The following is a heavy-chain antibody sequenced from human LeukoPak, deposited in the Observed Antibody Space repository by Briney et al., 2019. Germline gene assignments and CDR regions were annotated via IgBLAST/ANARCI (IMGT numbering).Heavy chain of an antibody. D-gene: IGHD3-9*01. CDR3: AKPLHDHDIYDS. CDR1: GFTFSSYA. V-gene: IGHV3-23*01. CDR2: ISVSGDRA. J-gene: IGHJ4*02. Sequence: TGGSLRLSCAASGFTFSSYAMSWVRQAPGKGLEWVSAISVSGDRAYYADSVKGRFTISRDNAKNTLYLQMNSLRVEDTAIYFCAKPLHDHDIYDSWGQGTLVTVSS.